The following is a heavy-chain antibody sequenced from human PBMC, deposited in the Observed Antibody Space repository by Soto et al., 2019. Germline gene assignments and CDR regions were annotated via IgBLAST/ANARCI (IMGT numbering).Heavy chain of an antibody. CDR3: ARSQGSSTSLEVYYYYYYGMDV. V-gene: IGHV1-69*01. J-gene: IGHJ6*02. CDR2: IIPISDTT. Sequence: QVQLVQSGAEVKKPGSSVKVSCKASGGTFSSYAISWVRQAPGQGLEWMGGIIPISDTTNYAQKFQGRVTITAAESTSTAYMAVSSLRSEDTAVYYCARSQGSSTSLEVYYYYYYGMDVWGQGTRVTVSS. CDR1: GGTFSSYA. D-gene: IGHD2-2*01.